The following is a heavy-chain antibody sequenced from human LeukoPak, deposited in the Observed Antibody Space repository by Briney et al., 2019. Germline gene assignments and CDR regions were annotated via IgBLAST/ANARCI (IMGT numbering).Heavy chain of an antibody. D-gene: IGHD3-16*01. Sequence: ASVKVSCKASGYTFTNYAILWVRQAPGQRLEWTGWINAGNGNTKYSQKFQGRVTITRDTSASTAYMELSSLRSEDTAVYYCARDWGLGYYYGMDVWGQGTTVTVSS. V-gene: IGHV1-3*01. CDR1: GYTFTNYA. J-gene: IGHJ6*02. CDR3: ARDWGLGYYYGMDV. CDR2: INAGNGNT.